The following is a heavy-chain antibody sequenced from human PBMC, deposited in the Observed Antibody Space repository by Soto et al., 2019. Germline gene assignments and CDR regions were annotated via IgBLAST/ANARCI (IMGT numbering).Heavy chain of an antibody. V-gene: IGHV4-59*08. D-gene: IGHD3-10*01. CDR1: GGSITSHY. CDR2: IHHSGST. CDR3: ARQGFGQLHGLVDV. J-gene: IGHJ6*02. Sequence: SETLSLTCSVSGGSITSHYCSWFRQPPGKGLEWIGYIHHSGSTSYNPSLKGRVTMSVDTSKNQFSLKVSSVTAADTALYYCARQGFGQLHGLVDVWGPGTTVTVSS.